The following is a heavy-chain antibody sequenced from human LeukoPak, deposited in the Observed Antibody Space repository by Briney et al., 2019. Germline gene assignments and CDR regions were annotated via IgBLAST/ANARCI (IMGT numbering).Heavy chain of an antibody. CDR2: IQPDGSEQ. J-gene: IGHJ5*02. Sequence: PGGSLRLSCAASGFTFGSNWMSWVRQAPGKGLEWVGNIQPDGSEQYPVDSVKGRFTISRDNARNSLFLQMNSLRVEDTAVYYCASQSYARFDPWGQGTLVTVSS. V-gene: IGHV3-7*01. CDR3: ASQSYARFDP. D-gene: IGHD3-16*01. CDR1: GFTFGSNW.